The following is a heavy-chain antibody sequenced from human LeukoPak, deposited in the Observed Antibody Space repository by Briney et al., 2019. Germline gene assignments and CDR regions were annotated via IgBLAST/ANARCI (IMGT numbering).Heavy chain of an antibody. J-gene: IGHJ3*02. V-gene: IGHV1-69*05. D-gene: IGHD2-2*01. CDR3: ARDRREVPAAIGYDAFDI. CDR1: GGTFSSYA. Sequence: GASVKVSCKASGGTFSSYAISWVRQAPGQGLEWMGGIIPIFGTANYAQKFQGRVTITTDESTSTAYMELSSLRSEDTAVYYCARDRREVPAAIGYDAFDIWGQGTMVTVSS. CDR2: IIPIFGTA.